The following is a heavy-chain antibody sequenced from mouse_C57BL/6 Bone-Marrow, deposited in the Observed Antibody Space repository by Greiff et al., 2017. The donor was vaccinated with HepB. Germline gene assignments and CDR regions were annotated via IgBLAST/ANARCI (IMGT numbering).Heavy chain of an antibody. CDR2: IYPRSGNT. CDR3: ARWRWLTAWFAY. D-gene: IGHD2-3*01. V-gene: IGHV1-81*01. CDR1: GYTFTSYG. J-gene: IGHJ3*01. Sequence: VQLQQSGAELARPGASVKLSCKASGYTFTSYGISWVKQRTGQGLEWIGEIYPRSGNTYYNEKFKGKATLTADKSSSTAYMELRSLTSEDSAVYFCARWRWLTAWFAYWGQGTLVTVSA.